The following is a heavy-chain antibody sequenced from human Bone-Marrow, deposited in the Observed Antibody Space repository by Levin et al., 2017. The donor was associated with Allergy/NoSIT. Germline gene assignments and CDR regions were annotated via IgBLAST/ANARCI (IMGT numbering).Heavy chain of an antibody. V-gene: IGHV3-21*01. CDR2: ISSSSSYI. CDR1: GFTFSSYS. D-gene: IGHD2-2*02. CDR3: ARGYCSSTSCYTDSFYYYDDGMDG. Sequence: LSLTRAASGFTFSSYSMNWVRQAPGKGLEWVSSISSSSSYIYYADSVKGRFTISRDNAKNSLYLQMNSLRAEDTAVYYCARGYCSSTSCYTDSFYYYDDGMDGWGQGTTITVSS. J-gene: IGHJ6*02.